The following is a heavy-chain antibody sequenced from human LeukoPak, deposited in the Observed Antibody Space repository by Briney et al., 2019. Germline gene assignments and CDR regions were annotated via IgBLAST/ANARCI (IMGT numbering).Heavy chain of an antibody. CDR2: INTDGSDT. CDR3: ARNNWGIDD. V-gene: IGHV3-74*01. D-gene: IGHD7-27*01. J-gene: IGHJ4*02. CDR1: GFTFSNHW. Sequence: PGRSLRLSCAASGFTFSNHWMHWVRQVSGKGLVWVSRINTDGSDTSYADSVEGRFTISRDNARNTLYLQMNSLRPEDTAVYYCARNNWGIDDWGQGTLVTVSS.